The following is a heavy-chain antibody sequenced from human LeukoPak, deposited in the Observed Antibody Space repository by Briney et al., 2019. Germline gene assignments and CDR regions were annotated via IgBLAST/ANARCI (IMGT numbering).Heavy chain of an antibody. Sequence: GGSLRLSCAASGFTFSNYGMHWVRQAPGKGLERVAFIENDGTNIHFADSVRGRFTISRDNSEDTLYLQIITLRAVDTAVYYCARNRXRATXXYMDV. V-gene: IGHV3-30*02. CDR1: GFTFSNYG. CDR3: ARNRXRATXXYMDV. CDR2: IENDGTNI. D-gene: IGHD1-1*01. J-gene: IGHJ6*01.